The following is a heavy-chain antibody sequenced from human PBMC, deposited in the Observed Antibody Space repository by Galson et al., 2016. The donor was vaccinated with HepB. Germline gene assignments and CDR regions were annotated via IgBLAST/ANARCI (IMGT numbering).Heavy chain of an antibody. D-gene: IGHD4-23*01. J-gene: IGHJ5*02. Sequence: SLRLSCAASGFAFSSHWMHWVRQDLGKGLVWVSRINSDGTISNYADYVTGRFTISRANAKTTLYLQMNSLRAENTAVYFCVRDHSVVPTTAYNWFDPWGRGTLVTISS. V-gene: IGHV3-74*01. CDR1: GFAFSSHW. CDR2: INSDGTIS. CDR3: VRDHSVVPTTAYNWFDP.